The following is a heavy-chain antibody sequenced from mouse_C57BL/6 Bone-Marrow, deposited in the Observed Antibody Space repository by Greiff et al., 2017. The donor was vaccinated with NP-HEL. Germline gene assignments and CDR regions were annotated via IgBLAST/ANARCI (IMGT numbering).Heavy chain of an antibody. CDR1: GFSLTSYG. CDR2: IWRGGST. Sequence: QVQLQQSGPGLVQPSQSLSITCTVSGFSLTSYGVHWVRQSPGKGLEWLGVIWRGGSTDYNAAFMSRLSITKDNSKSQVFFKMNSLQADDTAIYYWAKFGYYGWYCDVWGTGTTVTVSS. D-gene: IGHD2-3*01. CDR3: AKFGYYGWYCDV. V-gene: IGHV2-5*01. J-gene: IGHJ1*03.